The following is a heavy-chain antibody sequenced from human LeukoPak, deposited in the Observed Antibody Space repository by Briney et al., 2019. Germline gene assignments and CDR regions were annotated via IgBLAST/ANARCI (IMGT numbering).Heavy chain of an antibody. CDR2: IRGSGGST. CDR3: AKGYSSSWYYFDY. CDR1: GFTFSSYA. Sequence: PGGSLRLSCAASGFTFSSYAMSWVRQAPGKGLEWVSAIRGSGGSTYYADSVKGRFTVSRDNAKNTLYLQMNSLRAEDTAVYYCAKGYSSSWYYFDYWGQGTLVTVSS. D-gene: IGHD6-13*01. V-gene: IGHV3-23*01. J-gene: IGHJ4*02.